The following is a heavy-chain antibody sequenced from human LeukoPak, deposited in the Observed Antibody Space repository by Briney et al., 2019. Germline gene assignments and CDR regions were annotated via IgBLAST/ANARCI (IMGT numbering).Heavy chain of an antibody. J-gene: IGHJ4*02. CDR2: ISSSSTTI. Sequence: GGSLRLSCAASGSTLSSYSMNWVRQAPGKRLEWGSYISSSSTTIYYADSVKGRFTISRDNAKNSLYLQMNSLRAEDTAVYYCASKYSGRSKKFYYFDYWGQGTLVTVSS. CDR3: ASKYSGRSKKFYYFDY. V-gene: IGHV3-48*01. CDR1: GSTLSSYS. D-gene: IGHD1-26*01.